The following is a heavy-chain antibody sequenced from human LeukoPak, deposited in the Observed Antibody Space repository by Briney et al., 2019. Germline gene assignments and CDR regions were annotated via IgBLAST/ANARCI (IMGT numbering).Heavy chain of an antibody. Sequence: VASVKVSCKASGYTFAGYYMHWVRQAPGQGLEWMGRINPNSGGTNYAQRFQGRVTMTRDTSISTAYMELSRLRSDDTAVYYCARSRTAVAGFDYWGQGTLVTVSS. D-gene: IGHD6-19*01. CDR2: INPNSGGT. CDR1: GYTFAGYY. V-gene: IGHV1-2*06. J-gene: IGHJ4*02. CDR3: ARSRTAVAGFDY.